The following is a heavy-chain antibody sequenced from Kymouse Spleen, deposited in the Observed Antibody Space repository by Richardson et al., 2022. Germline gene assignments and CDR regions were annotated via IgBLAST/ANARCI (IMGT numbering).Heavy chain of an antibody. Sequence: QLQLQESGPGLVKPSETLSLTCTVSGGSISSSSYYWGWIRQPPGKGLEWIGSIYYSGSTYYNPSLKSRVTISVDTSKNQFSLKLSSVTAADTAVYYCARRGYYGSFDYWGQGTLVTVSS. CDR2: IYYSGST. J-gene: IGHJ4*02. V-gene: IGHV4-39*01. CDR3: ARRGYYGSFDY. D-gene: IGHD3-10*01. CDR1: GGSISSSSYY.